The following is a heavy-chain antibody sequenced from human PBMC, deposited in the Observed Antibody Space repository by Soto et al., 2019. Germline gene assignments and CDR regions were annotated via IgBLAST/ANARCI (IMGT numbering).Heavy chain of an antibody. V-gene: IGHV1-8*01. D-gene: IGHD6-6*01. CDR3: ARIDRSSSAGHYGMDV. CDR2: MNPNSGNT. Sequence: QVQLVQSGAEVKKPGASVKVSCKASKYTFTSYDIHWVRQATGQGPEWMGWMNPNSGNTGYAQKFQRRVTMTRNTSINTAYMELSSLRSEDTAVYYCARIDRSSSAGHYGMDVWGQGTTVTVSS. J-gene: IGHJ6*02. CDR1: KYTFTSYD.